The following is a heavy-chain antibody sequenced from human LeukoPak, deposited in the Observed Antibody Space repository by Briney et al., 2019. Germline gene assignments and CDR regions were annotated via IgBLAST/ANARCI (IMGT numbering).Heavy chain of an antibody. CDR2: IYPGDSDT. D-gene: IGHD3-16*01. Sequence: RPGESLKISCNGSGYSFTTYWIGWVRQLPGKGLEWMGIIYPGDSDTRYSPSFQGQVTISADKSISTAYLQWSSLKASDTAMYYCARHWISTNDYVIDYWGQGTLVTVSS. V-gene: IGHV5-51*01. J-gene: IGHJ4*02. CDR3: ARHWISTNDYVIDY. CDR1: GYSFTTYW.